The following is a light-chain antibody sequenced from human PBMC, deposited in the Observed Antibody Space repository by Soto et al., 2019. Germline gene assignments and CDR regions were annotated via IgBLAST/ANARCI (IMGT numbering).Light chain of an antibody. CDR2: EVS. CDR1: SGDVGRYNY. CDR3: SSYTSSSTVL. J-gene: IGLJ2*01. Sequence: QSALTQPASVSGSPGQSITFSCTGTSGDVGRYNYVSWYQQHPGKAPKLMIYEVSNRPSGVSNRFSGSKSGNTASLTISGLQAEDEADYYCSSYTSSSTVLFGGGTKVTVL. V-gene: IGLV2-14*01.